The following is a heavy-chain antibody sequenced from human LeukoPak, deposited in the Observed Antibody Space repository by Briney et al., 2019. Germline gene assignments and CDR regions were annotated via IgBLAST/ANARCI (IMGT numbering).Heavy chain of an antibody. CDR3: ARDLLGWELHYFDY. J-gene: IGHJ4*02. CDR1: GFTFSTYN. Sequence: GGSLRLSCAASGFTFSTYNMNWVRQALGKGLEWVSSISGSSSYIYYADSVKGRFSISRDNAKNSLYLQMNSLRAEDTAVYYCARDLLGWELHYFDYWGQGTLVTVSS. V-gene: IGHV3-21*01. CDR2: ISGSSSYI. D-gene: IGHD1-26*01.